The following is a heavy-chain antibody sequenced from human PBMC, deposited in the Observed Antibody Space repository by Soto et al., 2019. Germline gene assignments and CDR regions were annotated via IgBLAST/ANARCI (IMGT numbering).Heavy chain of an antibody. CDR2: ISGSGGST. CDR1: GFTFSSYA. V-gene: IGHV3-23*01. CDR3: AKDFRLGGDYVRSPFDY. D-gene: IGHD4-17*01. J-gene: IGHJ4*02. Sequence: EVQLLESGGGLVQPGGSLRLSCAASGFTFSSYAMSWVRQAPGKGLEWVSAISGSGGSTYYADSVKGRFTISRDNSKNRLYLQMNSLSAEDTAVYYCAKDFRLGGDYVRSPFDYWGQGTLVTVSS.